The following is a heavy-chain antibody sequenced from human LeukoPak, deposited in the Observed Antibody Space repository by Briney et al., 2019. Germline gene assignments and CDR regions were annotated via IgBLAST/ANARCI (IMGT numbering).Heavy chain of an antibody. V-gene: IGHV3-21*01. CDR1: GFIFSSYG. D-gene: IGHD1-26*01. Sequence: PGGSLRLSCAASGFIFSSYGMNWVRQAPGKGLEWVSSISGSGGYIYYADSVEGRFTISRDNAKNSLYLQMNSLRAEDTAVYYCARDRIGRAHDAFDIWGQGTMVTVSS. J-gene: IGHJ3*02. CDR2: ISGSGGYI. CDR3: ARDRIGRAHDAFDI.